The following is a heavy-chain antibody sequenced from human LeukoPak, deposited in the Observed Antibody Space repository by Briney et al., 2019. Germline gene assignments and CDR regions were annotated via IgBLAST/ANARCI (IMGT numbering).Heavy chain of an antibody. CDR2: ISGSGGST. CDR1: GFTFSTYW. Sequence: GGSLRLSCAASGFTFSTYWMSWVRQAPGKGLEWVSAISGSGGSTYYADSVKGRFTISRDNSKNTLYLQVNSLRAEDTALYYCAKTGGIAAAHWGQGTLVTVSS. V-gene: IGHV3-23*01. J-gene: IGHJ4*02. CDR3: AKTGGIAAAH. D-gene: IGHD6-13*01.